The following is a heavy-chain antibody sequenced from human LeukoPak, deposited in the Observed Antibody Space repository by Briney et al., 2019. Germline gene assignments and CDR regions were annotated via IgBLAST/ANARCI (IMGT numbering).Heavy chain of an antibody. J-gene: IGHJ4*02. CDR3: AKDWTSVTSPTLDY. V-gene: IGHV3-30-3*01. D-gene: IGHD4-11*01. CDR2: ISYDGSNK. CDR1: GFTFSSYA. Sequence: AGGSLRLSCAASGFTFSSYAMHWVRQAPGKGLEWVAVISYDGSNKYYADSVKGRFTISRDNSKNTLYLQMNSLRAEDTAVYYCAKDWTSVTSPTLDYWGQGTLVTVSS.